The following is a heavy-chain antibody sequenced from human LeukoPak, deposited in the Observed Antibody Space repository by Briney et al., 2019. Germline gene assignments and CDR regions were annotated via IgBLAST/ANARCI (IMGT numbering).Heavy chain of an antibody. V-gene: IGHV3-23*01. Sequence: GGCLRLSCAVSGITLSNYGLSWVRQAPGKGLEWVAGISDSGGRTYYADSVKGRFTISRDTPKNTLYLQMNSLRAEDTAVYFCAKRGVVIRVILVGFHKEANYFDSWGQGALVSVSS. J-gene: IGHJ4*02. CDR2: ISDSGGRT. CDR3: AKRGVVIRVILVGFHKEANYFDS. D-gene: IGHD3-22*01. CDR1: GITLSNYG.